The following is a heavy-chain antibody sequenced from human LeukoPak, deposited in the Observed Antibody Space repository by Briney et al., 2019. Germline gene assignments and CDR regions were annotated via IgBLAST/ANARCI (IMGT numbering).Heavy chain of an antibody. J-gene: IGHJ4*02. CDR2: IYYSGST. V-gene: IGHV4-31*11. D-gene: IGHD3-3*01. CDR3: ARGSGYSGYFDY. CDR1: GGSISSGGYY. Sequence: SQTLSLTCAVSGGSISSGGYYWSWIRQHPGKGLEWIGYIYYSGSTYYNPSLKSRVTISVDTSKNQFSLKLSSVTAADTAVYYRARGSGYSGYFDYWGQGTLVTVSS.